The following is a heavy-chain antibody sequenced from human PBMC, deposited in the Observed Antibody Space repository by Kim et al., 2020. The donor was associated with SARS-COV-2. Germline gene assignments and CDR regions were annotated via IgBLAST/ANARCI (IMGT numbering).Heavy chain of an antibody. CDR2: ITTILRTV. CDR3: ATGGEAVASPDKYKWFDP. CDR1: GGTFSGYA. V-gene: IGHV1-69*13. D-gene: IGHD3-16*01. Sequence: SVKVSCKASGGTFSGYAINWLRQAPGHGPEWMGGITTILRTVKYAQKFQGRVTITADESTNTVYMDLSSLRSEDTALYYCATGGEAVASPDKYKWFDPWGQGTLVTVSS. J-gene: IGHJ5*02.